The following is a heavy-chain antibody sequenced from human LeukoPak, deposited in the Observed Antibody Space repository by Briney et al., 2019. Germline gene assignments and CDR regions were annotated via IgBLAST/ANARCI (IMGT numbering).Heavy chain of an antibody. CDR2: IIPIFGTA. D-gene: IGHD6-6*01. J-gene: IGHJ6*03. CDR3: ARGPSGIAARRNYYYMDV. V-gene: IGHV1-69*06. Sequence: GASVKVSCKASGGTFSSYAFSWVRQAPGQGLDWMGGIIPIFGTANYAQKFQGRVTITADKSTSTAYMELSSLRSEDTAVYYCARGPSGIAARRNYYYMDVWGKGTTVTVSS. CDR1: GGTFSSYA.